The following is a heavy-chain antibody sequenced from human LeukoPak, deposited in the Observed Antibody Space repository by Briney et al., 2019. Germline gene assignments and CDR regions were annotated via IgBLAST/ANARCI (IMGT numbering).Heavy chain of an antibody. V-gene: IGHV3-48*03. CDR1: GVTFSSYE. J-gene: IGHJ4*02. CDR2: ISSSGSTI. Sequence: PGGSLRLSCAASGVTFSSYEMNWVRQGPGEGLEWVSYISSSGSTIYYADSVKGRFTISRDNAKNSLYLQMNSLRAEDTAVYYCASPIAAAGLFDYWGQGTLVTVSS. CDR3: ASPIAAAGLFDY. D-gene: IGHD6-13*01.